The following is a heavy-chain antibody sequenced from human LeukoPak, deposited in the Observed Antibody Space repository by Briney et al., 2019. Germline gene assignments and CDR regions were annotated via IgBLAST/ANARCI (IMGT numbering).Heavy chain of an antibody. V-gene: IGHV4-61*02. D-gene: IGHD6-19*01. CDR2: IYTSGST. CDR1: GGSISSGSYY. Sequence: PTETLSLTCTVSGGSISSGSYYWSWIRQPAGKGLEWIGRIYTSGSTNYNPSLKSRVTISVDTSKNQFSLKLSSVTAADTAVYYCARDQSSGWSSDAFDIWGQGTMVTVSS. CDR3: ARDQSSGWSSDAFDI. J-gene: IGHJ3*02.